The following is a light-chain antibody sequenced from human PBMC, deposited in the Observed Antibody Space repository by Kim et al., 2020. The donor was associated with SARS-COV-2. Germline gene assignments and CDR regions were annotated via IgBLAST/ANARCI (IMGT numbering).Light chain of an antibody. J-gene: IGKJ1*01. CDR3: QQYGSSRWT. CDR1: QSVSSSY. V-gene: IGKV3-20*01. Sequence: SPGERATISCRASQSVSSSYSAWYQHKPGQAPRLLIYGASSRATGIPDRFSGSGSGTDFTLTISRLEPEDFAVYYCQQYGSSRWTFGQGTKVDIK. CDR2: GAS.